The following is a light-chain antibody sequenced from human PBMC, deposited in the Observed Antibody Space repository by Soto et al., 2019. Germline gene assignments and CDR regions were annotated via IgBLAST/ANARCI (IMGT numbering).Light chain of an antibody. CDR2: KAS. CDR3: QHYNNWPPWT. CDR1: QGISSY. V-gene: IGKV1D-13*01. Sequence: AIQLTQSPSSLSASVGDRVTITCRASQGISSYLAWYQQKPGKAPKLLIYKASSLESGVPSRFSGSGSGTEFTLTISSLQSEDFAVYYCQHYNNWPPWTFGQGTKVDIK. J-gene: IGKJ1*01.